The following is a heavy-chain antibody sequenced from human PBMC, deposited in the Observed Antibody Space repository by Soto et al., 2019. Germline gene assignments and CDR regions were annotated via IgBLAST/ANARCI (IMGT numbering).Heavy chain of an antibody. CDR3: ARGGTIFGVVSYYGMDV. J-gene: IGHJ6*02. Sequence: ASVKASCKASGYTFTSYYMHWVRQAPGQGLEWMGIINPSGGSTSYAQKFQGRVTMTRDTSTSTVYMELSSLRSEDTAVYYCARGGTIFGVVSYYGMDVWGQGTTVTVSS. CDR2: INPSGGST. CDR1: GYTFTSYY. V-gene: IGHV1-46*01. D-gene: IGHD3-3*01.